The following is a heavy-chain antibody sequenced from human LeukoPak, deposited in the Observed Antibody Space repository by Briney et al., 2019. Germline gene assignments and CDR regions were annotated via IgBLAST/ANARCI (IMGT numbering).Heavy chain of an antibody. V-gene: IGHV4-39*07. D-gene: IGHD6-19*01. CDR3: ARDSVYSSGWSPAFDY. J-gene: IGHJ4*02. CDR2: IYYSGST. Sequence: PSETLSLTCTVSGGSISSSSYYWGWIRQPPGKGLEWIGSIYYSGSTYYNPSLKSRVTISVDTSKNQFSLKLGSVTAADTAVYYCARDSVYSSGWSPAFDYWGQGTLVTVSS. CDR1: GGSISSSSYY.